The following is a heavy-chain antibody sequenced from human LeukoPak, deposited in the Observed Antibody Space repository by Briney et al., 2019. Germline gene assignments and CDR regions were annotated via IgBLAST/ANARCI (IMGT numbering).Heavy chain of an antibody. CDR3: ARDGGDCSGDSCYVDY. CDR2: IKKDGSEK. J-gene: IGHJ4*02. Sequence: GGSLRLSCAASGFTFSSYWMSWVRQAPGKGLEWAANIKKDGSEKYYVDSVKGRFTISRDNAKNSLYLQMNSLRAEDTALYYCARDGGDCSGDSCYVDYWGQGTLVTVSS. V-gene: IGHV3-7*03. D-gene: IGHD2-15*01. CDR1: GFTFSSYW.